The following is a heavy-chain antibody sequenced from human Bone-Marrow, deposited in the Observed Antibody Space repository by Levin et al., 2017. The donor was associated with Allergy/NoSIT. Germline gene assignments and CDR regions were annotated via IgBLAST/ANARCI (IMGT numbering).Heavy chain of an antibody. J-gene: IGHJ4*02. Sequence: GGSLRLSCTASGFTFGDFAVAWFRQAPGKGLEWVGFIRSNRHGGTIEYAASVRGRFIISRDDSKRIAYLQMNSLKTEDTALYYCSRPIAVAGMHFDYWGQGTLVTVSS. V-gene: IGHV3-49*03. CDR2: IRSNRHGGTI. CDR1: GFTFGDFA. CDR3: SRPIAVAGMHFDY. D-gene: IGHD6-19*01.